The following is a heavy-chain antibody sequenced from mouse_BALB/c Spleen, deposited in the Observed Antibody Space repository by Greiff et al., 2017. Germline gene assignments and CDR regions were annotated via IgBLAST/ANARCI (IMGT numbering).Heavy chain of an antibody. Sequence: EVKLEESGGGLVQPGGSMKLSCVASGFTFSSYWMSWVRQSPEKGLEWVAEIRLKSDNYATHYAESVKGKFTISRDDSKSRLYLQMNSLRAEDTGIYYCTAAYYRSYFDYWGQGTTLTVSS. D-gene: IGHD2-14*01. CDR2: IRLKSDNYAT. CDR1: GFTFSSYW. V-gene: IGHV6-3*01. CDR3: TAAYYRSYFDY. J-gene: IGHJ2*01.